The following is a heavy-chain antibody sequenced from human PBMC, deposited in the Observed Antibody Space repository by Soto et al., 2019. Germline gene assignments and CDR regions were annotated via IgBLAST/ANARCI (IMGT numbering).Heavy chain of an antibody. CDR2: INAGNGNT. CDR1: GYTFTSYA. J-gene: IGHJ1*01. V-gene: IGHV1-3*01. CDR3: EIVTSVYSSSRHLYFQH. Sequence: ASVKVSCKASGYTFTSYAMHLARQAPGQRLEWMGWINAGNGNTKYSQKFQGRDTITRDTSASTAYMELSSLRSEDTAFYFCEIVTSVYSSSRHLYFQHWAQGTPVTVSS. D-gene: IGHD6-6*01.